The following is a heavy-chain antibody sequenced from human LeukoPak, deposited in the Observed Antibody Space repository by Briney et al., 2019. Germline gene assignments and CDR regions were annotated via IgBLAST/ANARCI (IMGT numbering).Heavy chain of an antibody. D-gene: IGHD2-2*01. CDR1: GFSISSDSY. CDR2: ICYSGAT. V-gene: IGHV4-38-2*01. CDR3: AKFGSTSGRGFDP. Sequence: SETLSLTCAVSGFSISSDSYWGWIRQPPGKGLEWIGTICYSGATYYSPSLKSRVTISLDTSKNHFSLRLTSVTAADTAVYYCAKFGSTSGRGFDPWGQGTLVTVSS. J-gene: IGHJ5*02.